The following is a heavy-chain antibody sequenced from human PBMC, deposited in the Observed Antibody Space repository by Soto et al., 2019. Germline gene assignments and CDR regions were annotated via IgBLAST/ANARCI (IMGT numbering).Heavy chain of an antibody. CDR3: ARALPRLYDYIWGSYRSRGDPNYFDY. CDR1: SGSISSSNW. CDR2: IYHSGST. D-gene: IGHD3-16*02. Sequence: SETLSLTCAVSSGSISSSNWWSWVRQPPGKGLEWIGEIYHSGSTNYNPSLKSRVPISVDKSKNQVSLKLSSVTAADTAVYYCARALPRLYDYIWGSYRSRGDPNYFDYWGQGTLVTVSS. J-gene: IGHJ4*02. V-gene: IGHV4-4*02.